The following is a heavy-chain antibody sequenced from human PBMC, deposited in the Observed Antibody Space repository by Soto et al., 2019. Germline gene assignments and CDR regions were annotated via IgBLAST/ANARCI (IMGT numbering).Heavy chain of an antibody. J-gene: IGHJ4*02. Sequence: QVQLQESGPRLVSPSQTLSLTCTVSGGSISSAAYCWSWIRQSPDKGLEWIGHIYDGGTTYSSPSLKGRVTTSADPSETQFSLKLSSVSAADTAVYYGARGPSGDKIDYWGQGIQVTVSS. D-gene: IGHD3-10*01. CDR3: ARGPSGDKIDY. CDR1: GGSISSAAYC. V-gene: IGHV4-30-4*01. CDR2: IYDGGTT.